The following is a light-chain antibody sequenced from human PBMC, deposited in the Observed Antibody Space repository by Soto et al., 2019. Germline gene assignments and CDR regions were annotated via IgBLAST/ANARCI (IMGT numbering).Light chain of an antibody. CDR3: QQAKSFPLT. CDR1: QDISSW. CDR2: GAS. V-gene: IGKV1-12*01. Sequence: DIQLTQSPSSVSASVGDRVTLTCRASQDISSWLAWYQQKPGKAPKILIYGASSLQSGVPLRFSGSGSGTDFSLTISSLQAEDSATYYCQQAKSFPLTFGGGTKVEI. J-gene: IGKJ4*01.